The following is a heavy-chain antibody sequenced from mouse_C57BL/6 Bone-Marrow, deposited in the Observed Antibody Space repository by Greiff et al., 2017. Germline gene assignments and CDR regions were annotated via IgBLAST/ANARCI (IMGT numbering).Heavy chain of an antibody. J-gene: IGHJ4*01. CDR1: GYTFTDYY. V-gene: IGHV1-26*01. D-gene: IGHD4-1*01. Sequence: VQLQQSGPELVKPGASVKISCKASGYTFTDYYMNWVKQSNGKSLEWIGDINPNNGGTSYNQKFKGKATLTVDKSSSTAYMELRSLTSEDSAVYYCARRILAGAMDYWGQGTSVTVSS. CDR2: INPNNGGT. CDR3: ARRILAGAMDY.